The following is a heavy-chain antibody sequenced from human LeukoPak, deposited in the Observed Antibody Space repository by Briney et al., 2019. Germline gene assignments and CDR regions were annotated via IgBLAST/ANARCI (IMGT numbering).Heavy chain of an antibody. Sequence: ASVKVSCKASGYTFTSYAMNWVRQAPGQGLEWMGWISAYNGNTNYAQKLQGRVTMTTDTSTSTAYMELRSLRSDDTAVYYCARDVGSGWYFDYWGQGTLVTVSS. CDR1: GYTFTSYA. V-gene: IGHV1-18*01. CDR3: ARDVGSGWYFDY. J-gene: IGHJ4*02. CDR2: ISAYNGNT. D-gene: IGHD6-19*01.